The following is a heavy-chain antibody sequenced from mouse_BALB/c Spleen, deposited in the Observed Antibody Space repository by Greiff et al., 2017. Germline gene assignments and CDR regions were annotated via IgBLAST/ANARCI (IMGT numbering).Heavy chain of an antibody. D-gene: IGHD2-1*01. V-gene: IGHV1-18*01. CDR2: INPYNGGT. CDR3: ARYVYHGNYGYFDV. CDR1: GYSFTGYT. J-gene: IGHJ1*01. Sequence: EVMLVESGPELVKPGASMKISCKASGYSFTGYTMNWVKQSHGKNLEWIGLINPYNGGTSYNQKFKGKATLTVDKSSSTAYMELSRLTSEDSAVYFCARYVYHGNYGYFDVWGAGTTVTVSS.